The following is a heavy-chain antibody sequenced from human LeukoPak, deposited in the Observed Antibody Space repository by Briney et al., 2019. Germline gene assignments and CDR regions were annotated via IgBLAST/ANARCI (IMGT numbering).Heavy chain of an antibody. CDR1: GFTLSSYA. D-gene: IGHD3-10*01. CDR3: AKAGSSHYYYMDV. V-gene: IGHV3-23*01. CDR2: ISGSGGST. Sequence: GGSLRLSCAASGFTLSSYAMSWVRQAPGKGLEWVSGISGSGGSTYYADSVKGRFTISRDKSKNTLYLQMNSLRAEDTAVYYCAKAGSSHYYYMDVWGKGTTVTVSS. J-gene: IGHJ6*03.